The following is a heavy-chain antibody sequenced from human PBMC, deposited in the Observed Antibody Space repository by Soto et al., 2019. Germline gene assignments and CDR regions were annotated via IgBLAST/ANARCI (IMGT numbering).Heavy chain of an antibody. V-gene: IGHV4-30-2*06. CDR1: GASIASGGYS. CDR2: IYHSGTA. J-gene: IGHJ5*02. CDR3: ARGAQLLFDLSDP. Sequence: LSLTCSVSGASIASGGYSWNWIRQSPEKGLEWIGFIYHSGTAYYNPSLESRVTISVDRSKNQFSLNLSSVTAADTAVYYCARGAQLLFDLSDPWGQGTSVTVSS. D-gene: IGHD3-10*02.